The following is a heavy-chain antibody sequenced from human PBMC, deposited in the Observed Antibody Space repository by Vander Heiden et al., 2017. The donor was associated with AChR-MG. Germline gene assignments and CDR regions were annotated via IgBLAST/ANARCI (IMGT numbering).Heavy chain of an antibody. Sequence: QVQLVQSGAEVKKPGASVTVSCKASGYPFTSYAMDWVRQAPGQRLEWMGWSNAGNGNTKYSQKCQGRVTITRDTSASTAYMELSSLRSEDTAVYYCARAPGCSGGSCYRNNWFDPWGQGTLVTVSS. CDR3: ARAPGCSGGSCYRNNWFDP. CDR2: SNAGNGNT. V-gene: IGHV1-3*01. J-gene: IGHJ5*02. D-gene: IGHD2-15*01. CDR1: GYPFTSYA.